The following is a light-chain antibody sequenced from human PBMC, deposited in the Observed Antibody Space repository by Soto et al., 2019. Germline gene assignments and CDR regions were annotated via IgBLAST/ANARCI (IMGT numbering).Light chain of an antibody. CDR3: QQYTNPNNPWM. CDR2: DAS. CDR1: QTISSW. V-gene: IGKV1-5*01. Sequence: DIQMTQSPATLSLYLLDIVTITCRASQTISSWLAWYQQKPGKAPKLLVYDASTLQSGVASRFSGSGSGTEFTLIISGLQPDDSATYYCQQYTNPNNPWMFGQGTKVDIK. J-gene: IGKJ1*01.